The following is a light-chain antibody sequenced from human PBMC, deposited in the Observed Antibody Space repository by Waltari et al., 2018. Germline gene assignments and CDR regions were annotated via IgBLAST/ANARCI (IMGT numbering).Light chain of an antibody. CDR2: DAS. Sequence: DIQMTQSPSSLSASVGDRVTITCRARQTKSTWLAWYQHKPGQAPKLLIYDASTIQSGVPSRFSGSGSGTEFSLTISTLQPDDFATYYCQQYQTFRTFGRGTRVELK. J-gene: IGKJ1*01. CDR1: QTKSTW. CDR3: QQYQTFRT. V-gene: IGKV1-5*01.